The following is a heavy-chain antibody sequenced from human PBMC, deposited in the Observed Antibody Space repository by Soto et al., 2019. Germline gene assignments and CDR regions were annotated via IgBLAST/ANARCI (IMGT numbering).Heavy chain of an antibody. V-gene: IGHV4-59*01. Sequence: QVQLQESGPGLVKPSETLSLTCTVSGGTISRYYWSWIRQPPGKGLEWIGYMYNTGSTVYNPSFKSRVTISADTSKNQFSVKLNSVTAADTAVYYCARDLWGYCGTDCYPLDVWGQGTTVTVSS. J-gene: IGHJ6*02. D-gene: IGHD2-21*02. CDR2: MYNTGST. CDR1: GGTISRYY. CDR3: ARDLWGYCGTDCYPLDV.